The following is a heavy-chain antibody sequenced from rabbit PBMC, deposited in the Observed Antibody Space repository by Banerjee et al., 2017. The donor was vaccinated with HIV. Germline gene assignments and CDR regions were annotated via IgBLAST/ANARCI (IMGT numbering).Heavy chain of an antibody. CDR1: GFDFSSGYD. Sequence: QQLVESGGGLVKPGASLTLTCKASGFDFSSGYDMCWVRQAPGKGLEWIACIYSGSNVITYYASWAKGRFTISKTSSSTVTLQMTSLTAADTATYFCVRSFDDYGDPSYYFNLWGQGTLVTVS. CDR2: IYSGSNVIT. V-gene: IGHV1S40*01. D-gene: IGHD2-1*01. J-gene: IGHJ4*01. CDR3: VRSFDDYGDPSYYFNL.